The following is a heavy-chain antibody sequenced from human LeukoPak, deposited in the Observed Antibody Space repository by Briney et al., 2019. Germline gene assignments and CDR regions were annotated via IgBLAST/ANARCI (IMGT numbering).Heavy chain of an antibody. CDR1: GYSFTSYW. J-gene: IGHJ3*02. CDR2: IYSGDSDT. D-gene: IGHD5-24*01. Sequence: GESLKISCKGSGYSFTSYWIGWVRQMPGKGLEWMGIIYSGDSDTRYSPSFQGQVTISADKSISTAYLQWSSLKASDTAMYYCARHKYGYKPQMNDAFDIWGQGTMVTVSS. V-gene: IGHV5-51*01. CDR3: ARHKYGYKPQMNDAFDI.